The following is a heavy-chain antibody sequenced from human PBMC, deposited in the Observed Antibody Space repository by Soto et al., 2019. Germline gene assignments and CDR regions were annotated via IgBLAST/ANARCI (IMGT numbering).Heavy chain of an antibody. Sequence: QVQLVQSGVEVKKPGASVKVSCQASGYIFNSYGISWVRQAPGQGLEWMGWIRVFNGDTNYAQKSQGRVTMTTDTSTSTVYMELRSLTSVDTAVYYCARDRSSSDYWGQGTLVTVSS. D-gene: IGHD6-6*01. CDR1: GYIFNSYG. CDR3: ARDRSSSDY. V-gene: IGHV1-18*01. CDR2: IRVFNGDT. J-gene: IGHJ4*02.